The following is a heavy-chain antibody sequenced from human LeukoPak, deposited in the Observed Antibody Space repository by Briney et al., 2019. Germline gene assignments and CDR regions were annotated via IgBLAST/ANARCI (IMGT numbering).Heavy chain of an antibody. CDR1: GYTFTGYY. CDR2: INPNSGGT. CDR3: ATESFYGSGSYYHYYYYGMDV. J-gene: IGHJ6*02. Sequence: ASVKVSCKSSGYTFTGYYMHGVRQAPGQGLEWMGWINPNSGGTNYAQKFQGGVTMARDTSISTAYMELRRLRSGDTAAYYFATESFYGSGSYYHYYYYGMDVWGQGTTVTVSS. D-gene: IGHD3-10*01. V-gene: IGHV1-2*02.